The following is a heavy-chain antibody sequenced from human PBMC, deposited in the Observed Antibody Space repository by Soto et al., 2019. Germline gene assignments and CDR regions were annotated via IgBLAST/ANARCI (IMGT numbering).Heavy chain of an antibody. CDR1: GDSLSFAGHS. Sequence: QLQLQESGSGLLRPSQTLSLTCTVSGDSLSFAGHSWTWIRQPPGKGLEWIGNIYHSGFTYYTPSLRGRVSISLDNSKNQFSLKLTSVTAADTAVYYCAKLHSNFRHYFDSWGQGTLVTVSS. D-gene: IGHD1-7*01. V-gene: IGHV4-30-2*01. CDR3: AKLHSNFRHYFDS. J-gene: IGHJ4*02. CDR2: IYHSGFT.